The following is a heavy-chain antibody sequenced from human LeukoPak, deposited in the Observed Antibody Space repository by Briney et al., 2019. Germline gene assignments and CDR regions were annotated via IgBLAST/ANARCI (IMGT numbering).Heavy chain of an antibody. CDR3: TRSGMSGSYLDY. Sequence: SETLSLTCTVSGGSISSYYWSWIRQPPGRGLEWIGYIYYSGSTNYNPSLKSRVTISVDTSKNQFSLKLSSVTAADTAVYYCTRSGMSGSYLDYWGQGTLVTVSS. D-gene: IGHD1-26*01. CDR1: GGSISSYY. J-gene: IGHJ4*02. CDR2: IYYSGST. V-gene: IGHV4-59*08.